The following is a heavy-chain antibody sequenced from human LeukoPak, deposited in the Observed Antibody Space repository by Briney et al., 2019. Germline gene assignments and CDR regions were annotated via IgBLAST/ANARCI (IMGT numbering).Heavy chain of an antibody. V-gene: IGHV4-31*03. CDR3: AREAMVRGVPDAFDI. Sequence: SETLSLTCTVSGDSIRSGHYYWSWIRQHPGKGLEWIGYIYYSGTTYYNPSLQSRVTISVDTSKNQFSLKLSSVTAADTAVYYCAREAMVRGVPDAFDIWGQGTMVTVSS. J-gene: IGHJ3*02. D-gene: IGHD3-10*01. CDR2: IYYSGTT. CDR1: GDSIRSGHYY.